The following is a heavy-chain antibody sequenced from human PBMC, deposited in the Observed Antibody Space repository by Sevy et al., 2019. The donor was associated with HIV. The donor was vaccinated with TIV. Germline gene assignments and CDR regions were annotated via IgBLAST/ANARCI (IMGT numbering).Heavy chain of an antibody. Sequence: GGSLRLSCAASGFTFSKYSMSWVRQPPGKGLEWVSTLSFGCGERNYADSVKGRFTNSRDNSKSSVYLQMNNLRPEDTAVYYCAREGCTKPHDYWGQGTLVTVSS. CDR2: LSFGCGER. CDR1: GFTFSKYS. V-gene: IGHV3-23*01. CDR3: AREGCTKPHDY. J-gene: IGHJ4*02. D-gene: IGHD2-8*01.